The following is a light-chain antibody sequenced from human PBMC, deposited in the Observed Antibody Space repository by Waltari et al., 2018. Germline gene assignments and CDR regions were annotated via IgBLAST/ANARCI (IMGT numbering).Light chain of an antibody. CDR2: GAS. J-gene: IGKJ2*01. V-gene: IGKV3-15*01. CDR1: QSVSSN. CDR3: QQYKNWPPMYT. Sequence: EIVMTQSPATLSVSPGERATLSCRASQSVSSNLAWYQQKPGQAPRLVISGASTRATGIPARFSGSGSGTEFTLTISSLQSEDFAVYYCQQYKNWPPMYTFGQGTKLEIK.